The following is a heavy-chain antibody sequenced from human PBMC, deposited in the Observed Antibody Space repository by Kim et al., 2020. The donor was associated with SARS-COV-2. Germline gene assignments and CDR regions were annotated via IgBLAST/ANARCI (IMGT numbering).Heavy chain of an antibody. CDR3: ARDKGHGSGSAPSYGYYYYRDV. CDR2: ISAYNGNT. V-gene: IGHV1-18*01. D-gene: IGHD3-10*01. CDR1: GYTFTSYG. Sequence: ASVKVSCKASGYTFTSYGISWVRQAPGQGLEWMGWISAYNGNTNYAQKLQGRVTMTTDTSTSTAYMELRSLRSDDTAVYYCARDKGHGSGSAPSYGYYYYRDVWGKGTAVTVSS. J-gene: IGHJ6*03.